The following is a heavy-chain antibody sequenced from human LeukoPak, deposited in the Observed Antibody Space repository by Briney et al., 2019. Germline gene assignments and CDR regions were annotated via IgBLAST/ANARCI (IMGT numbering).Heavy chain of an antibody. CDR3: TREGYSSGFLLQH. V-gene: IGHV4-59*01. CDR2: IHNSGTS. J-gene: IGHJ1*01. CDR1: DDSISDYY. D-gene: IGHD6-19*01. Sequence: SETLSLTCTVSDDSISDYYRGWIRQPPGKGLEWIGYIHNSGTSTYNLSLKSRVTISADTSKNQFSLKLNSMTTADTAVYYCTREGYSSGFLLQHWGQGTLVTVSS.